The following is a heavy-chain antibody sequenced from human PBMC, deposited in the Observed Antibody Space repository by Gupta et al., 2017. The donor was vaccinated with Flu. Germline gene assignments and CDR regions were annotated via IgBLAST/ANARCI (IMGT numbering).Heavy chain of an antibody. CDR3: TTEGLRFLEWLLYGAENYFDY. V-gene: IGHV3-15*01. CDR2: IKSKTDGGTT. D-gene: IGHD3-3*01. Sequence: VGRIKSKTDGGTTDYAAPVKGRFTISRDDSKNTLYLQMNSLKTEDTAVYYCTTEGLRFLEWLLYGAENYFDYWGQGTLVTVSS. J-gene: IGHJ4*02.